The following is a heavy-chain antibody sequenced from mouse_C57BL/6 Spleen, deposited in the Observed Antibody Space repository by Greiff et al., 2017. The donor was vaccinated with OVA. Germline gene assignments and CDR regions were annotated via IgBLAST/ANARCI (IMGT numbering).Heavy chain of an antibody. J-gene: IGHJ3*01. D-gene: IGHD4-1*01. CDR3: ARGELTGSFAY. CDR2: IYPGDGDT. CDR1: GYAFSSSW. V-gene: IGHV1-82*01. Sequence: QVQLKQSGPELVKPGASVKISCKASGYAFSSSWMNWVKQRPGKGLEWIGRIYPGDGDTNYNGKFKGKATLTADKSSSTAYMQLSSLTSEDSAVYFCARGELTGSFAYWGQGTLVTVSA.